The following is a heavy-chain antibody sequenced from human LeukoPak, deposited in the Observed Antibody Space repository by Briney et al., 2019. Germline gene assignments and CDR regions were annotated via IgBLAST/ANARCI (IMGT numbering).Heavy chain of an antibody. Sequence: SETLSLTCTVSGGSISSSSYYWGWIRQPPGKGLEWIGRIYTSGSTDYNPSLKSRVTMSVDTSKTQFSLKMSSVTAADTALYYCARGPWFGDPYSGRGAFDFWGQGTMVTVSS. V-gene: IGHV4-39*07. J-gene: IGHJ3*01. CDR3: ARGPWFGDPYSGRGAFDF. CDR2: IYTSGST. CDR1: GGSISSSSYY. D-gene: IGHD3-10*01.